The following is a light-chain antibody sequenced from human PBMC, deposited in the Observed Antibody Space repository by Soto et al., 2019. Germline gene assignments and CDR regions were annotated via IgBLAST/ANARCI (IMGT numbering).Light chain of an antibody. Sequence: QSALTQPASVSGSPGQSITISCTGISSDVGGYNYVSWYQQHPGKAPKLMIYDVSNRPSGVSNRFSGSKSGNTASLTISGLQAEDEADYYCSSYTSSSSGVFVTGTKVTVL. CDR2: DVS. CDR1: SSDVGGYNY. V-gene: IGLV2-14*01. J-gene: IGLJ1*01. CDR3: SSYTSSSSGV.